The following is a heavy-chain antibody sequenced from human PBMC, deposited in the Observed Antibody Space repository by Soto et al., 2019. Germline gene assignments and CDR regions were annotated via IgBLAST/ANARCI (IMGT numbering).Heavy chain of an antibody. V-gene: IGHV1-46*01. Sequence: ASVKVYCKASGYTFTSYYMHWVRQAPGQGLEWMGIINPSGGSTSYAQKFQGRVTMTRDTSTSTVYMELSSLRSEDTAVYYCASEKKSIAVAGPTLYYYYGMDVWGQGTTVTVSS. CDR2: INPSGGST. CDR1: GYTFTSYY. J-gene: IGHJ6*02. CDR3: ASEKKSIAVAGPTLYYYYGMDV. D-gene: IGHD6-19*01.